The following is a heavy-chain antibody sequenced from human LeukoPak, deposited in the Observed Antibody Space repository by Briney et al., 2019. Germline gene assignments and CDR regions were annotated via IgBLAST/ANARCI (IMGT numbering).Heavy chain of an antibody. D-gene: IGHD6-19*01. Sequence: SETLSLTGAVSGVSINSHYWSWIRQSPGRGLEWIGHISDKGTTKYNPSLKSRVIIWADTSKNHLSLNLTPVLAADTAIYYCARRDAGWNYCDYWGQGILVTVSS. CDR2: ISDKGTT. V-gene: IGHV4-59*08. CDR1: GVSINSHY. J-gene: IGHJ4*02. CDR3: ARRDAGWNYCDY.